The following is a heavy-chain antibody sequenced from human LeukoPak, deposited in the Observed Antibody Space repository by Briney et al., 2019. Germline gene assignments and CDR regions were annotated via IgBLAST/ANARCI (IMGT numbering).Heavy chain of an antibody. CDR1: GFTVSSNY. Sequence: GGSLRPSCAASGFTVSSNYMSWVRQAPGKGLEWVSVIYSGGSTYYADSVKGRFTISRDNSKNTLYLQMNSLRAEDTAVYYCARDPLRLEWNDGMDVWGQGTTVTVSS. CDR3: ARDPLRLEWNDGMDV. V-gene: IGHV3-53*01. J-gene: IGHJ6*02. CDR2: IYSGGST. D-gene: IGHD3-3*01.